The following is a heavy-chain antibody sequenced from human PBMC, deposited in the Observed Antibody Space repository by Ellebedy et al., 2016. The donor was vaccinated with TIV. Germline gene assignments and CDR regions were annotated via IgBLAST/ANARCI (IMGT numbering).Heavy chain of an antibody. CDR3: ATEFSSWFSWGSGGRD. D-gene: IGHD6-13*01. V-gene: IGHV3-15*05. CDR1: GFSFRDAW. Sequence: GGSLRLSXAASGFSFRDAWMTWVRQAPGQGLEWVGRISSKTDGGTTDYAASVKGRFTISRDDSRQTVSLQMNNLKTEDTAVYYCATEFSSWFSWGSGGRDWGQGTLVTVSS. CDR2: ISSKTDGGTT. J-gene: IGHJ4*02.